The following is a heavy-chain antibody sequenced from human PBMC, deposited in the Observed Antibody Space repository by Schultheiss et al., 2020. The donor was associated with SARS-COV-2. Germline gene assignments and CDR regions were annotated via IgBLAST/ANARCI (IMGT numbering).Heavy chain of an antibody. J-gene: IGHJ6*02. V-gene: IGHV4-4*02. CDR2: IDHSGST. CDR1: GGSISSSNW. CDR3: TRATGYCSSTSCRVYQYYGIDV. Sequence: SETLSLTCAVSGGSISSSNWWSWVRQPPGKGLEWIGDIDHSGSTSYNPSLKSRVTISIDKTKKQFSLNFSSVTAADTAVYYCTRATGYCSSTSCRVYQYYGIDVWGQGTTVTV. D-gene: IGHD2-2*01.